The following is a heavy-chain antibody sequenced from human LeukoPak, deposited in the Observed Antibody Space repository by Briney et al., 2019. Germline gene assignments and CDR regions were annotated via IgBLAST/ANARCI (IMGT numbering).Heavy chain of an antibody. Sequence: TGGSLRLSCAASGFTFSSYGMHWVRQAPGKGLEWVAVISYDGSNKYYADSVKGRFTISRDNSKNTLYLQMNSLRAEDTAVYYCAKVALRYDAFDIWGQGTMVTVSS. CDR2: ISYDGSNK. CDR1: GFTFSSYG. V-gene: IGHV3-30*18. J-gene: IGHJ3*02. D-gene: IGHD4-17*01. CDR3: AKVALRYDAFDI.